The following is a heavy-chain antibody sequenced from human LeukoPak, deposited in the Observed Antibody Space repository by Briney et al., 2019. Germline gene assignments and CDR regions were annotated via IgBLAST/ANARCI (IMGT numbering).Heavy chain of an antibody. V-gene: IGHV3-30*18. CDR1: GFSFSTYD. Sequence: PGRSLRLACAASGFSFSTYDMHWVRQAPRKGLEWVAVISSDGSHKYWADSVKGRFTISRDNSKNTVYLQMNSLRSEDTAVYYCAKGSIDWYYFDYWGQGTLVTVSS. CDR2: ISSDGSHK. D-gene: IGHD3-9*01. J-gene: IGHJ4*02. CDR3: AKGSIDWYYFDY.